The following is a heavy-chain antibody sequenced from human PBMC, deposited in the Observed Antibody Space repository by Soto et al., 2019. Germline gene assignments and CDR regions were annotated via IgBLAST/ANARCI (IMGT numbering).Heavy chain of an antibody. CDR1: GFTFSNYA. CDR3: ARGFATTGYLVDY. CDR2: ISGSGSST. D-gene: IGHD3-9*01. V-gene: IGHV3-23*01. J-gene: IGHJ4*02. Sequence: PGGSLRLSCAASGFTFSNYAMTWVRQAPGKGLQWVSAISGSGSSTKYADSVKGRFTISRDNSKSTLSLQMNSLRGEDTAVYFCARGFATTGYLVDYWGKGNLVTVSS.